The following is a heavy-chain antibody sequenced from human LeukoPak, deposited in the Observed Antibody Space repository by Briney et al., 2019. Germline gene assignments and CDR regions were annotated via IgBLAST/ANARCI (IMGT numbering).Heavy chain of an antibody. Sequence: GGSLRLSCAASGFTFSSYWMNWTRQAPGKGLEWVASINHNGNVNYYVDSVKGRFTISRDNAKNSLHLQMSNLRAEDTAVYFCARGGGLDVWGQGATVTVSS. J-gene: IGHJ6*02. CDR3: ARGGGLDV. CDR1: GFTFSSYW. CDR2: INHNGNVN. V-gene: IGHV3-7*04.